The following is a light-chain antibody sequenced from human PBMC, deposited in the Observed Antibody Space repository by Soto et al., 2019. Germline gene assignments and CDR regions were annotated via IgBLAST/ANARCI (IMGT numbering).Light chain of an antibody. CDR2: GAS. CDR1: QSVSKY. J-gene: IGKJ1*01. Sequence: EIVLTQSPGTLALSPGEGATLSCRASQSVSKYIAWYQQKPGQAPRLLIYGASSRATGIPDSFSGSGSGTDFTLTISRLEPEDFAVYYCQQYGGSPQTFGQGTKVDIK. V-gene: IGKV3-20*01. CDR3: QQYGGSPQT.